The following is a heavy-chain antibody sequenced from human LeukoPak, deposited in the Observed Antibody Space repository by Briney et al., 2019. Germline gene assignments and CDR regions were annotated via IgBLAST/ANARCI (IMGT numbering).Heavy chain of an antibody. CDR3: AKDLGGPTRNTAMVSFLFHY. Sequence: PGGSLRLSCAASGFTFSSYAMSWVRQAPGKGLEWVAVISYDGSNKYYAGSVKGRFTISRDNSKNTLYLQMNGLRAEDTAVYYCAKDLGGPTRNTAMVSFLFHYWGQGTLVTVSS. CDR1: GFTFSSYA. D-gene: IGHD5-18*01. J-gene: IGHJ4*02. CDR2: ISYDGSNK. V-gene: IGHV3-30*18.